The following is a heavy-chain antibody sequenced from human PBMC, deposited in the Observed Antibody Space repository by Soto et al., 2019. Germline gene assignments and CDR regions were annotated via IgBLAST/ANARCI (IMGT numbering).Heavy chain of an antibody. CDR3: AKIDSGREVCY. CDR2: ISGSGGST. V-gene: IGHV3-23*01. CDR1: GFTFSSYA. Sequence: GGSLRLSCAASGFTFSSYAMSWVRQAPGKGLEWVSAISGSGGSTYYADSVKGRFTISRDNSKNTLYLQMNSLRADDTAVYRCAKIDSGREVCYWGQGTLVTVSS. J-gene: IGHJ4*02. D-gene: IGHD3-10*01.